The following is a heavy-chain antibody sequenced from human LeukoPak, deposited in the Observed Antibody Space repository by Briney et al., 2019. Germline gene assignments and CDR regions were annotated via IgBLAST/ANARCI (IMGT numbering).Heavy chain of an antibody. Sequence: PGGSLRLSCAASGFTFSSYGMHWVRQAPGKGLEWVAVIWYDGSNKYYADSVKGRFTISRDNSKNTLYLQMNSLRAEDTAVYYCARGKGYFDWLLNYWGQGTLVTVSS. D-gene: IGHD3-9*01. J-gene: IGHJ4*02. CDR2: IWYDGSNK. CDR1: GFTFSSYG. CDR3: ARGKGYFDWLLNY. V-gene: IGHV3-33*08.